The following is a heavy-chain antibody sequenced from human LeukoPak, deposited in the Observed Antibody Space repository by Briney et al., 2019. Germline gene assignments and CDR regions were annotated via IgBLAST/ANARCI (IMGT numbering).Heavy chain of an antibody. CDR3: ARDPSLRVTLDY. CDR2: IRHDGGQK. V-gene: IGHV3-33*01. D-gene: IGHD4-11*01. Sequence: GGSLRLSCAASGFTFTNYAMHWVRQAPGKGLEWVAAIRHDGGQKYYADSVKGRFTISRDNTKNMLYLQMNSLRVEDTAVYHCARDPSLRVTLDYWGQGTLVTVSS. J-gene: IGHJ4*02. CDR1: GFTFTNYA.